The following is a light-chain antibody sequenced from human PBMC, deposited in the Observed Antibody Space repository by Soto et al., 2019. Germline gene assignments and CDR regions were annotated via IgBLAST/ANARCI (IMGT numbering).Light chain of an antibody. CDR1: SSNIGTNA. CDR2: SKD. V-gene: IGLV1-44*01. Sequence: QSVVTQPPSASGTPGQRVTISCSGSSSNIGTNAVNWCQQPPGTAPRLLIYSKDQRPPGVPDRFSGSKSGTSASLGISGLLSEDEADYFCAVWDDSLNGWVFGGGTKLTVL. J-gene: IGLJ3*02. CDR3: AVWDDSLNGWV.